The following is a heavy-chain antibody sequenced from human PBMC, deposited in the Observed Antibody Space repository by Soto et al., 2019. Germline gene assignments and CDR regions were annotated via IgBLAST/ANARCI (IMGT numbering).Heavy chain of an antibody. D-gene: IGHD2-8*01. V-gene: IGHV1-18*01. CDR1: GDTIPSDG. Sequence: ASVKGSGPPSGDTIPSDGSSWVRQAPGQGLEWRGWIMTYNVNTYYAQRLQGRVTMTTDTSTSTAYMDLGSLRSDGRAVSDCARVDRKSRGLYYAGMDGWG. CDR2: IMTYNVNT. CDR3: ARVDRKSRGLYYAGMDG. J-gene: IGHJ6*01.